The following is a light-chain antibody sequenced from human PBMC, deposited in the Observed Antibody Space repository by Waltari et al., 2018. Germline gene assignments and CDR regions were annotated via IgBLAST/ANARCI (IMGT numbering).Light chain of an antibody. CDR1: QSLGHMPGSTA. J-gene: IGKJ2*01. CDR3: MQSTHWPHT. Sequence: DVVMTQSPLSLPVTLGQPASISCRSTQSLGHMPGSTALQWFQQRPGQSPRRLIYTISYRDSGVPDRFSGSGSGTDFTLNISRVEAEDVGVYYCMQSTHWPHTFGQGTKLEIK. V-gene: IGKV2-30*02. CDR2: TIS.